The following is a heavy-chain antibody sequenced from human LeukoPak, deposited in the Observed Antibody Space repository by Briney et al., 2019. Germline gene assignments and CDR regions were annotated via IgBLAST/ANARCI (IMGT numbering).Heavy chain of an antibody. CDR3: ARDRVPGRYYYGMDV. V-gene: IGHV1-2*04. J-gene: IGHJ6*04. CDR2: INPNSGGT. D-gene: IGHD2-2*01. Sequence: ASVKVSCKASGYTFTGYYMHWVRRAPGQGLEWMGWINPNSGGTNYAQKFQGWVTMTRDTSISTAYMELSRLRSDDTAVYYCARDRVPGRYYYGMDVWGKGTTVTVSS. CDR1: GYTFTGYY.